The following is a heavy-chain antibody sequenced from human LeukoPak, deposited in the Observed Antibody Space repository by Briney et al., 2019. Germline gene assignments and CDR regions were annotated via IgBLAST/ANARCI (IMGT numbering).Heavy chain of an antibody. CDR1: GFTFSSYS. CDR3: TTTAKRSSRRYCSSTSCLMDV. D-gene: IGHD2-2*01. J-gene: IGHJ6*02. Sequence: GGSLRLSCAASGFTFSSYSMNWVRQAPGKGLEWVGRIKSKTDGGTTDYAAPVKGRFTISRDDSKNTLYLQMNSLKTEDTAVYYCTTTAKRSSRRYCSSTSCLMDVWGQGTTVTVSS. CDR2: IKSKTDGGTT. V-gene: IGHV3-15*07.